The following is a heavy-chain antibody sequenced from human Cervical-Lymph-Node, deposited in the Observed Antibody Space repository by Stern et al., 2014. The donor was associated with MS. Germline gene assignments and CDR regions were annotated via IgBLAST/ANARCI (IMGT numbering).Heavy chain of an antibody. CDR1: GGTFSSYG. Sequence: VQLVEPGAELKKPGSSVKVSCKASGGTFSSYGISWVRQAPGQGLEWMGGIIPLFGTTHYARRFQGRVTITADISTSTAYMELSSLRSEDTAVYYCARDGDFGSNYGMDVWGQGTTVTVSS. J-gene: IGHJ6*02. CDR2: IIPLFGTT. CDR3: ARDGDFGSNYGMDV. V-gene: IGHV1-69*06. D-gene: IGHD2-21*02.